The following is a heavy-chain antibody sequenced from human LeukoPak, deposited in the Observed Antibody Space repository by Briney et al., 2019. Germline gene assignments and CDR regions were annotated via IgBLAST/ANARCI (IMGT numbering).Heavy chain of an antibody. CDR3: ARDRREYYYGSGSYYWYYFDY. V-gene: IGHV6-1*01. CDR1: GNSVSSNSAA. D-gene: IGHD3-10*01. Sequence: SQTLSLTCAISGNSVSSNSAAWNWIRHSPSRRLEWLGRTYYRSKWYNDYAVSVKSRITINPDTSKNQFSLQLNSVTPEDTAVYYCARDRREYYYGSGSYYWYYFDYWGQGTLVTVSS. CDR2: TYYRSKWYN. J-gene: IGHJ4*02.